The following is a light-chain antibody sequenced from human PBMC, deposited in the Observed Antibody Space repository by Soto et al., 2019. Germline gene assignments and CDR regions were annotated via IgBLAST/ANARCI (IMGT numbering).Light chain of an antibody. CDR3: QKYNSAPWT. V-gene: IGKV1-27*01. CDR2: DAS. J-gene: IGKJ1*01. Sequence: DIQMTQSPASLSASVGDRVIITCRASQGINNYLVWYQQKPGRAPKVLIYDASTLHSGVPSRFSGSGSGTDFTLTISSLQAEDVATYYCQKYNSAPWTFGQGTKVEIK. CDR1: QGINNY.